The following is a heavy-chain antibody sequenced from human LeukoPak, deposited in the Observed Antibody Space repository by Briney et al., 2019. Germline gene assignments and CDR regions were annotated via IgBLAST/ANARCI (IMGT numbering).Heavy chain of an antibody. D-gene: IGHD6-13*01. J-gene: IGHJ4*02. V-gene: IGHV1-18*01. CDR1: GYTFTSYG. CDR3: ARVSDLLGIAGPGDY. Sequence: ASVKVPCKASGYTFTSYGISWVRQAPGQGLEWMGWISAYNGNTNYAQKLQGRVTMTTDTSTSTAYMELRSLRSDDTAVYYCARVSDLLGIAGPGDYWGQGTLVTVSS. CDR2: ISAYNGNT.